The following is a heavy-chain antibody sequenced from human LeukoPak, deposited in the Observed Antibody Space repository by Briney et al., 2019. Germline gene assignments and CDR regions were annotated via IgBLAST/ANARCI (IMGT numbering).Heavy chain of an antibody. Sequence: ASVKVSCKASGGTFSSYAISWVRQAPGQGLEWMGWINANSGGTNYAQKFQGTVTMTWATSVNAAYMELSRLKSDDTAVYYCARGIIRGYDFDYWGQGTLVTVSS. J-gene: IGHJ4*02. CDR2: INANSGGT. CDR3: ARGIIRGYDFDY. D-gene: IGHD5-12*01. V-gene: IGHV1-2*02. CDR1: GGTFSSYA.